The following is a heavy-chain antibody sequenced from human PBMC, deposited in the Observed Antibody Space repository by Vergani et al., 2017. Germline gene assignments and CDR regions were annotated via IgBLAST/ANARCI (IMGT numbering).Heavy chain of an antibody. D-gene: IGHD4-17*01. CDR3: ARDTRVIGDSRFDY. CDR1: GFTFSSYA. V-gene: IGHV3-30*04. CDR2: ISYDGSNK. J-gene: IGHJ4*02. Sequence: QVQLVESGGGVVQPGRSLRLSCAASGFTFSSYAMHWVRQAPGKGLEWVAVISYDGSNKYYADSVKGRFTISRDNSKNTLYLQMNSRRAEDTAVYYCARDTRVIGDSRFDYWGQGTLVTVSS.